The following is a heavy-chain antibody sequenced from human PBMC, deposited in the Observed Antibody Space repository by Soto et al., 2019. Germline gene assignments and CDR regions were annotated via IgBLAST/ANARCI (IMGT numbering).Heavy chain of an antibody. CDR2: MNPNSGNT. CDR1: GYTFTSYD. CDR3: ARGPALAINYYYYGMDV. J-gene: IGHJ6*02. V-gene: IGHV1-8*01. Sequence: QVQLVQSGAEVKKPGASVKVSCKASGYTFTSYDINWVRQATGQGLEWMGWMNPNSGNTGYAQKFQGRVTMTRNTSISTAYMELSSLRCEDTAVYYCARGPALAINYYYYGMDVWGQGTTVTVSS. D-gene: IGHD3-16*02.